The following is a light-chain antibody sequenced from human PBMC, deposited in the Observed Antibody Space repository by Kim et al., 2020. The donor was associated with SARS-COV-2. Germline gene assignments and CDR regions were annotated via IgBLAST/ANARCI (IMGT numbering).Light chain of an antibody. CDR3: QTWGTAIV. J-gene: IGLJ3*02. CDR1: SGHSSYA. Sequence: QLVLTQSPSASASLGASVKLTCTLSSGHSSYAIAWHQQQPEKGPRYLMKLNSDGSHSKGDGIPDCFSGSSSGAERYLTISSLQSEDEADYYCQTWGTAIVFGGGTQLTVL. CDR2: LNSDGSH. V-gene: IGLV4-69*01.